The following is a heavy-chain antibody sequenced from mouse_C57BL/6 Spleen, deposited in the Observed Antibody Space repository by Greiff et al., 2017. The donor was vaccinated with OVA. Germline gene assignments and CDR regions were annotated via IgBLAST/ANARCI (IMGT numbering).Heavy chain of an antibody. V-gene: IGHV1-64*01. D-gene: IGHD1-1*01. J-gene: IGHJ2*01. CDR1: GYTFTSYW. CDR3: ARWGYYGSSYYFDY. CDR2: IHPNSGST. Sequence: QVQLQQPGAELVKPGASVKLSCKASGYTFTSYWMHWVKQRPGQGLEWIGMIHPNSGSTNYNEKFKSKATLTVDKSSSTAYMQLSSLTSEDSAVYYCARWGYYGSSYYFDYWGQGTTLTVSS.